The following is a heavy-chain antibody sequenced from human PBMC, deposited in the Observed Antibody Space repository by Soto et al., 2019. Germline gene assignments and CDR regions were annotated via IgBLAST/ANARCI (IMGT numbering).Heavy chain of an antibody. D-gene: IGHD4-17*01. Sequence: ASVKVSCKASGYTFSGYSITWVRQAPGQGLEWMGRISGYNGNTNYARTLRDRLTLTTDTSTSTAYMELRSLTSDDTAVYYCARDTPTTVTTYYYYGMDVWGQGTTVTVSS. V-gene: IGHV1-18*04. CDR1: GYTFSGYS. CDR2: ISGYNGNT. CDR3: ARDTPTTVTTYYYYGMDV. J-gene: IGHJ6*02.